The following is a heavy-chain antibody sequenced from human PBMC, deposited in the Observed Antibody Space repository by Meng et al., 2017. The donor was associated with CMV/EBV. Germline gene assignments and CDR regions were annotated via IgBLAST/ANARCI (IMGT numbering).Heavy chain of an antibody. Sequence: VSGGSISSRNYYWGWIRQPPGKWLEWIGSVFSSGSTYYSPSLKSRVTISLDTSKKHFSLKLTSLTAADTAVYYCARGVTSWYYFDSWGQRTLVTVSS. D-gene: IGHD2-2*01. CDR2: VFSSGST. CDR1: GGSISSRNYY. V-gene: IGHV4-39*07. CDR3: ARGVTSWYYFDS. J-gene: IGHJ4*02.